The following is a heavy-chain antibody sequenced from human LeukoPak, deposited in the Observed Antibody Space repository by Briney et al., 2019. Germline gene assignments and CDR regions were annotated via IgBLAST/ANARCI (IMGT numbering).Heavy chain of an antibody. V-gene: IGHV3-7*01. CDR3: VRYNNVLDY. J-gene: IGHJ4*03. D-gene: IGHD3-10*02. CDR2: IKQDGSEK. Sequence: GRSLRLSCAAAGFTFSNYWMTWVRQAPGKGLGWVANIKQDGSEKYYVDSVKGRFSVSRDNARNSLYLQMNSLRSEDTAVNNCVRYNNVLDYRGHRTLVTVSS. CDR1: GFTFSNYW.